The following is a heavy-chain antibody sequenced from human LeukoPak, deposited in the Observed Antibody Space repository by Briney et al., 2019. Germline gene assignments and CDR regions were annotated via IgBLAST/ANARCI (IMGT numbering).Heavy chain of an antibody. D-gene: IGHD5/OR15-5a*01. J-gene: IGHJ4*02. CDR3: ARGFSVGIADH. Sequence: PGGSLRLSCAASGFTFSTYGMHWVRQAPGKGLEWVAIIWYDGSNKYYADSVKGRFTISRDNSKNTLYLQMNSLRAEDTAVYYCARGFSVGIADHWGQGTLVTVSS. CDR2: IWYDGSNK. V-gene: IGHV3-33*01. CDR1: GFTFSTYG.